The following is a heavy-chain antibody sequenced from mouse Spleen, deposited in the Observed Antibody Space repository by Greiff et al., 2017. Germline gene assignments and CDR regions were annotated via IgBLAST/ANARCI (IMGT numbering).Heavy chain of an antibody. CDR2: IWRGGST. Sequence: VNVVESGPGLVQPSQSLSITCTVSGFSLTSYGVHWVRQSPGKGLEWLGVIWRGGSTDYNAAFMSRLSITKDNSKSQVFFKMNSLQADDTAIYYCAIYYRYDAGFAYWGQGTLVTVSA. D-gene: IGHD2-14*01. CDR3: AIYYRYDAGFAY. J-gene: IGHJ3*01. CDR1: GFSLTSYG. V-gene: IGHV2-5*01.